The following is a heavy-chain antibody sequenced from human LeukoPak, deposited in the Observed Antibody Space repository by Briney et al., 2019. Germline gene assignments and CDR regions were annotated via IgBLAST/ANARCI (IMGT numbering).Heavy chain of an antibody. CDR3: ARDPRSDYYMDV. CDR2: IYYSGST. CDR1: GGSISSYY. J-gene: IGHJ6*03. V-gene: IGHV4-59*01. Sequence: SETLSLTCTVSGGSISSYYWSWIRQPPGKGLEWIGYIYYSGSTNYNPSLKSRVTISVDTSKNQFSLKLSSVTAADTAVYYCARDPRSDYYMDVWGKGTTVTVSS.